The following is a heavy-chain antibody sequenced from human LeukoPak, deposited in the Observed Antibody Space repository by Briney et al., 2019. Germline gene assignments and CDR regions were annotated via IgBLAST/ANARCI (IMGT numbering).Heavy chain of an antibody. CDR1: GGSISSYY. J-gene: IGHJ5*02. CDR3: ARDRRYCSGGSCYSGFWFDP. CDR2: IYTSGST. V-gene: IGHV4-4*07. D-gene: IGHD2-15*01. Sequence: SETLSLTCTVSGGSISSYYWSWIRQPAGKGLEWIGRIYTSGSTNYNPSLKSRVTISVDTSKNQFSLKLSSVTAADTAVYYCARDRRYCSGGSCYSGFWFDPWGQGTLVTVSS.